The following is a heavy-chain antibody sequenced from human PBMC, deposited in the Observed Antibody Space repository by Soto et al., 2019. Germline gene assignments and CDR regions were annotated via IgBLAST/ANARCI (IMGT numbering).Heavy chain of an antibody. CDR1: GFTFSSYA. J-gene: IGHJ4*02. Sequence: GGSLRLSCAASGFTFSSYAMSWVRQAPGKGLEWVSAITGTGGSTYYADSVKGRFTISRDNSKNRLYLQMNSLRAEDTAVYYCAKDTRAARLLFDYWGQGPLVTGSS. V-gene: IGHV3-23*01. D-gene: IGHD6-6*01. CDR3: AKDTRAARLLFDY. CDR2: ITGTGGST.